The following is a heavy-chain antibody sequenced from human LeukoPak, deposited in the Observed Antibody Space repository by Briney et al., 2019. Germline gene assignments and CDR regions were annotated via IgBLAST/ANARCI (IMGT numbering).Heavy chain of an antibody. V-gene: IGHV4-39*07. J-gene: IGHJ6*02. CDR2: IDYSGST. Sequence: SETLSLTCTVSGGSISGSTYYWNWLRQPPGKGLEWIGSIDYSGSTFYNPSLKSRATISVDTSKNQLSLRLNSVTAADTAMYYCASEMKWSLLGYYYGMDVWGQGTTVTVSS. CDR1: GGSISGSTYY. CDR3: ASEMKWSLLGYYYGMDV. D-gene: IGHD3-3*01.